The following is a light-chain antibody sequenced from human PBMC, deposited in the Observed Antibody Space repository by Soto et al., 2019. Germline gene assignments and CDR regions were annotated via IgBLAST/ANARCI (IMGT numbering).Light chain of an antibody. J-gene: IGKJ4*01. Sequence: EIVLTQSPDTLSLSPGERATLSCRASQSVRNNSLAWYQQKPGQAPRFLIFDASSRATGIPDRFSGSRSGTDFTVTISRLEPEDFAVYSCQQYGSTPLTFGGGTKV. V-gene: IGKV3-20*01. CDR1: QSVRNNS. CDR3: QQYGSTPLT. CDR2: DAS.